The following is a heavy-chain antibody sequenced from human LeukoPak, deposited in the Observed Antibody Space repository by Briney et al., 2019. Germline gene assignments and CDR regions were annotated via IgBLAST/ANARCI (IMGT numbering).Heavy chain of an antibody. Sequence: SETLSLTCTVSGGSISSYYWSWIRQPPGKGLEWIGYIYYSGSTNYNPSLKSRVSISVYTSKNQFSLKLSSVTAADTAVYYCARLLGYCSSTSCGRGWFDPWGQGTLVTVSS. V-gene: IGHV4-59*08. D-gene: IGHD2-2*01. CDR2: IYYSGST. CDR3: ARLLGYCSSTSCGRGWFDP. J-gene: IGHJ5*02. CDR1: GGSISSYY.